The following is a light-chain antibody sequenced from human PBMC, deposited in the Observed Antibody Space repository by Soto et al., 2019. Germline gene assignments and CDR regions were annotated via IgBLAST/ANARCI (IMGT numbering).Light chain of an antibody. CDR3: QHYGSSPPLT. J-gene: IGKJ4*01. CDR1: QSVSSTF. Sequence: EFVLTQSPGTLSLSPGERATLSCRASQSVSSTFLAWYQQKPGQPPRLLIYGASTRGTGIPDRFSGSGSGTVFTLTISRLEPEDFAVYYWQHYGSSPPLTFGGGTKVEIK. CDR2: GAS. V-gene: IGKV3-20*01.